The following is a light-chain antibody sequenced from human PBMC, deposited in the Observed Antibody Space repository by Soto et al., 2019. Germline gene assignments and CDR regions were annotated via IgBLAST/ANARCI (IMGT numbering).Light chain of an antibody. CDR1: QSITNR. J-gene: IGKJ1*01. V-gene: IGKV1-5*01. CDR2: DAS. Sequence: DIQMTQSPSTLSASVGDRVTITCPASQSITNRLAWYQQKPGKAPKVLIYDASSLESGVPSRFSGSGYGTEFILTISSLQPDDFATYYCQHYGGMWTFGQGTKVDIK. CDR3: QHYGGMWT.